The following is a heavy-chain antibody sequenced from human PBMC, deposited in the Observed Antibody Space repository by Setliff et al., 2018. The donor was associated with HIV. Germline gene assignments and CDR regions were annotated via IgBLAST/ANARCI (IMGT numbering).Heavy chain of an antibody. CDR2: ISPIIGTA. CDR3: ARAPKLRYFDWLPHENYYYYGMDV. D-gene: IGHD3-9*01. J-gene: IGHJ6*02. V-gene: IGHV1-69*05. CDR1: GGTFSNYA. Sequence: SVKVSCNASGGTFSNYAINWVRQAPGQGLEWMGGISPIIGTADYAQKFQGRVTITTDESTSTAYMEVSSLRSEDTAVYYCARAPKLRYFDWLPHENYYYYGMDVWGQGTTVTVSS.